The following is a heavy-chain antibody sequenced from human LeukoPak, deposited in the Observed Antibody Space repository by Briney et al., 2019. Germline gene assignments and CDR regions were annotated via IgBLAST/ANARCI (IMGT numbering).Heavy chain of an antibody. CDR2: FDPEDGET. J-gene: IGHJ5*02. D-gene: IGHD2-2*01. CDR1: GYTFTSYY. V-gene: IGHV1-24*01. CDR3: ATDHCSGTSCYPGRYNWFDP. Sequence: ASVKVSCKASGYTFTSYYMHWVRQAPGQGLEWMGGFDPEDGETIYAQKFQGRVTMTEDTSTDTAYMELSSLRSEDTAVYYCATDHCSGTSCYPGRYNWFDPWGQGTLVTVSS.